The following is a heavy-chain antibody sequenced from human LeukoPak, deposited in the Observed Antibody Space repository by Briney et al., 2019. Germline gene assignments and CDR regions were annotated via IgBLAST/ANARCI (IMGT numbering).Heavy chain of an antibody. D-gene: IGHD2-8*01. CDR2: ISGSGGST. J-gene: IGHJ4*02. V-gene: IGHV3-23*01. CDR1: GFTFSSYA. CDR3: AKRHIVLMVYATAGTWDY. Sequence: GGSLRLSCAASGFTFSSYAMSWFRQAPEKGLEWVSAISGSGGSTYYADSVKGRFTISRDNSKNTLYLQMNSLRAEDTAVYYCAKRHIVLMVYATAGTWDYWGQGTLVTVSS.